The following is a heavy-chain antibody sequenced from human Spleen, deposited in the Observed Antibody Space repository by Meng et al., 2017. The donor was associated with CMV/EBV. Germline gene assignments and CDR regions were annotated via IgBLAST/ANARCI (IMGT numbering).Heavy chain of an antibody. CDR1: GFTFSSYW. V-gene: IGHV3-23*01. CDR3: AKAGTIFGVVRNYFDY. J-gene: IGHJ4*02. D-gene: IGHD3-3*01. Sequence: GESLKISCAASGFTFSSYWMSWVRQAPGKGLEWVSAISGSGGSTYYADSVKGRFTISRDNSKNTLYLQMNSLRAEDTAVYYCAKAGTIFGVVRNYFDYWGQGTLVTVSS. CDR2: ISGSGGST.